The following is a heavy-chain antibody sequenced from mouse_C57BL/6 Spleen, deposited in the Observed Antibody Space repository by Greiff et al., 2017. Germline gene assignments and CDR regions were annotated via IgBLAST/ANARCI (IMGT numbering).Heavy chain of an antibody. CDR2: ILPGGGST. D-gene: IGHD4-1*01. V-gene: IGHV1-9*01. Sequence: VQLQQSGAELMKPGASVKLSCKATGYTFTGYWIEWVKQRPGHGLEWIGEILPGGGSTNYNEKFKGKATFTADTSSNTAYMQLSSLTTEDSASYYCARGDGTGYYAMDYWGQGTSVTVSS. J-gene: IGHJ4*01. CDR1: GYTFTGYW. CDR3: ARGDGTGYYAMDY.